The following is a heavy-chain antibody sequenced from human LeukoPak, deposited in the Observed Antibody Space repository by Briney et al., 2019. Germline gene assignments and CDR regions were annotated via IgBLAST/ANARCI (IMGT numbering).Heavy chain of an antibody. CDR1: GYTFTGYY. J-gene: IGHJ5*02. CDR2: INPNSGGT. CDR3: ARGYDKFDP. D-gene: IGHD3-9*01. V-gene: IGHV1-2*02. Sequence: VKVSCKASGYTFTGYYMHWVRQAPGQGLEWMGWINPNSGGTNYAQKFQGTVTMTRDTSNSTAYMELSRLTSDDTAVYYCARGYDKFDPWGQGTLVTVPS.